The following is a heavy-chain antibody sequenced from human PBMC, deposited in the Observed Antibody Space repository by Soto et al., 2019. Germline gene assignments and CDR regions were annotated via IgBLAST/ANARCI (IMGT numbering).Heavy chain of an antibody. CDR2: IYYTGST. Sequence: SETLSLTCGVSGGSIRSYYWSWIRQPPGKGLEWIGYIYYTGSTNYNPSLKSRVTISVDMSKNLFSLKLSSVTAADTAVYYCAREGEYSYGYHYYYAMDVWGQGTTVTVSS. CDR1: GGSIRSYY. J-gene: IGHJ6*02. CDR3: AREGEYSYGYHYYYAMDV. V-gene: IGHV4-59*01. D-gene: IGHD5-18*01.